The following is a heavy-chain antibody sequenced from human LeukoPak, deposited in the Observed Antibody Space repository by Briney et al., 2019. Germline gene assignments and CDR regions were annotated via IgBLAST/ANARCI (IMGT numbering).Heavy chain of an antibody. V-gene: IGHV7-4-1*02. CDR3: AAIGAHSFDY. CDR1: GYTFTNYA. CDR2: INTGTGNP. D-gene: IGHD3-10*01. J-gene: IGHJ4*02. Sequence: ASVKVSCQTSGYTFTNYAMNWVRQAPGKGLEFMGWINTGTGNPTYPQGFTGRIVFSLDTSVSTAYLHINTLKPEDTAVYYCAAIGAHSFDYWGQGTLVTVSS.